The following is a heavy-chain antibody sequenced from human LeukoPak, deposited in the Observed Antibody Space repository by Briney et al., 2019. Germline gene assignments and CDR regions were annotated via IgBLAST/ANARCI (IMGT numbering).Heavy chain of an antibody. CDR1: GGSISSYY. CDR2: IYTSGST. CDR3: ARQYDFWSGYLDY. Sequence: SETLSLTCTVSGGSISSYYWSWIRQPPGKGLEWIGYIYTSGSTNYSPSLKSRVTISVDTSKNQFSLKLSSVTAADTAVYYCARQYDFWSGYLDYWGQGTLVTVSS. J-gene: IGHJ4*02. D-gene: IGHD3-3*01. V-gene: IGHV4-4*09.